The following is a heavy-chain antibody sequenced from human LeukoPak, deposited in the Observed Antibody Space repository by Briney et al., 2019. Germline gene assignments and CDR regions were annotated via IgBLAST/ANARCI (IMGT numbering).Heavy chain of an antibody. CDR2: IYYSGTT. D-gene: IGHD5-18*01. J-gene: IGHJ4*02. Sequence: SETLSLTCTVSGGSISSYYWGYIRQPPGKGLDWIGIIYYSGTTYYNPSLKSRVTISVDTSKNQFSLRLSSVTAADTAIYYCVRQGSGYSYGRSPPVDYWGQGTLVTVSS. V-gene: IGHV4-39*01. CDR1: GGSISSYY. CDR3: VRQGSGYSYGRSPPVDY.